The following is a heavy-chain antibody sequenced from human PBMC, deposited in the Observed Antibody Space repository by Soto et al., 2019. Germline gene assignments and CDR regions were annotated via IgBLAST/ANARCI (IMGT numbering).Heavy chain of an antibody. D-gene: IGHD3-9*01. CDR3: ARYGDVLRYFDWLSQPPYYFDY. V-gene: IGHV1-2*04. Sequence: QVQLVQSGAEVKKPGASVKVSCKASGYTFTGYYMHWVRQAPGQGLEWMGWINPNSGGTNYEQKFQGWVTMTSDTSISTAYMELSRLISDDTAVYYCARYGDVLRYFDWLSQPPYYFDYWGQGTLVTVSS. J-gene: IGHJ4*02. CDR2: INPNSGGT. CDR1: GYTFTGYY.